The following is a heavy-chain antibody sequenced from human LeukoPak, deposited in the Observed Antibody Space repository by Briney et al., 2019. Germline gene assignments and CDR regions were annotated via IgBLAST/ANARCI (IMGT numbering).Heavy chain of an antibody. D-gene: IGHD1-1*01. CDR2: IYYSGST. Sequence: SETLSLTCTVSGGSISSYYWSWIRQPPGKGLEWIGYIYYSGSTNYNPSLKSRVTISVDTSKNQFSLKLSSVTAADTAVYYCARVWIPYYYYGMDVWGQGTTVTVSS. V-gene: IGHV4-59*01. CDR1: GGSISSYY. CDR3: ARVWIPYYYYGMDV. J-gene: IGHJ6*02.